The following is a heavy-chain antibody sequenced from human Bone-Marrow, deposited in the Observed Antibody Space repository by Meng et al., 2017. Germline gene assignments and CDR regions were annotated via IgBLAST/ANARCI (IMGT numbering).Heavy chain of an antibody. CDR2: INPNSGGT. D-gene: IGHD4-23*01. J-gene: IGHJ4*02. Sequence: ASVKVSCKASGYTFTGYYMHWVRQAPGQGLEWMGWINPNSGGTNYAQKFQGGVTMTRDTSISTAYMELSRLRSDDTAVYYCARGRGVTRSPLYFDYWGQGTLVTVSS. V-gene: IGHV1-2*02. CDR3: ARGRGVTRSPLYFDY. CDR1: GYTFTGYY.